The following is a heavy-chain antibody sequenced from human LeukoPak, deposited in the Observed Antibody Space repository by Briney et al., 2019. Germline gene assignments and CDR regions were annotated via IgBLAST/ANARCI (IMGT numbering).Heavy chain of an antibody. CDR2: ISYDGSNK. J-gene: IGHJ4*02. V-gene: IGHV3-30*18. D-gene: IGHD3-22*01. CDR3: AKASTYCYDRNGYYFDY. Sequence: GGSLRLSCAASGFTVSSNYMSWVRQAPGKGLEWVAVISYDGSNKYYADSVKGRFTLSRDNSKNTLYLQMNSLRPEDTAVYYCAKASTYCYDRNGYYFDYWGQGTLVTVSS. CDR1: GFTVSSNY.